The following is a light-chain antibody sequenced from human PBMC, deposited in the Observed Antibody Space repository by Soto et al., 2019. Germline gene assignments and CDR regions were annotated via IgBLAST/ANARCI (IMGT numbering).Light chain of an antibody. V-gene: IGKV1-5*03. Sequence: DIQMTQSPSTLSASVGDRVTITCRASQSISDSLAWYQQKPGKAPKLLIYEASTLKSGVPSRFSGSRSGTEYTITISLLQSDDLAMYYGQQYNCYWTFGQGTKVEIK. CDR2: EAS. J-gene: IGKJ1*01. CDR3: QQYNCYWT. CDR1: QSISDS.